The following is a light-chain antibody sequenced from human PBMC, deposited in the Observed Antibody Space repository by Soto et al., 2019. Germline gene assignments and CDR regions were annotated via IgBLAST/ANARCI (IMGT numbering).Light chain of an antibody. CDR3: QQYNQLPKA. Sequence: SQAAVSXXPGEXATLXXRASQSVSSYLAWYQEKLGQAPRLLIYGASTRATGVPARFSGSGSGTECTLTSGSLQSEGFAVYFCQQYNQLPKAFRQGT. CDR1: QSVSSY. CDR2: GAS. V-gene: IGKV3-15*01. J-gene: IGKJ1*01.